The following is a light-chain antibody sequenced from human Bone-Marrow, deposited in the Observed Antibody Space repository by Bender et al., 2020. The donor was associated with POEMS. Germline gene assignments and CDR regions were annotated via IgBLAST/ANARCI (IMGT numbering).Light chain of an antibody. Sequence: SFELTQPPSASVSPGQTASISCSTHKLGGKYVSWYQQKPGQSPVLVIYQDTRRPSGIPARFSGSNSGNTATLTISRVEAGDEADYYCQVCDSTSIHPVVFGGGTKLTVL. CDR2: QDT. CDR1: KLGGKY. CDR3: QVCDSTSIHPVV. J-gene: IGLJ2*01. V-gene: IGLV3-1*01.